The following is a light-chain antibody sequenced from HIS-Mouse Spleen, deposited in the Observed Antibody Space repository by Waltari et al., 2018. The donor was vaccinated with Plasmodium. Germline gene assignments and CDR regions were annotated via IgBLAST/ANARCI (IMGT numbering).Light chain of an antibody. CDR1: ALPKKL. Sequence: SYELTQPPSVSVSPGQTARLTCSADALPKKLAYWYQQKPGQAPVLVIYESSKRPSGIPERFSGSSSGTMATLTISGAQVEDEADYYCYSTDSSGNHRVFGGGTKLTVL. J-gene: IGLJ3*02. CDR3: YSTDSSGNHRV. V-gene: IGLV3-10*01. CDR2: ESS.